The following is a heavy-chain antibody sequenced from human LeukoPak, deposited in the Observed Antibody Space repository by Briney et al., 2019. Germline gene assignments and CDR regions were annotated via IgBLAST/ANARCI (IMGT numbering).Heavy chain of an antibody. J-gene: IGHJ3*02. Sequence: ASVKVSCKAFGYTFTSYYMHWVRQAPGQGLEWMGLINPGGDNTNYAQNFQGRVTMTSDTSARTVYMELSSLRSEDTAIYYCARIRDGYNDAYDMWGQGTVVTVPS. D-gene: IGHD5-24*01. CDR3: ARIRDGYNDAYDM. V-gene: IGHV1-46*01. CDR2: INPGGDNT. CDR1: GYTFTSYY.